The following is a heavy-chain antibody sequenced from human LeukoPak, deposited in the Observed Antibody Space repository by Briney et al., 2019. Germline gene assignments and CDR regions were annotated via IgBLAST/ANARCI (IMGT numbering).Heavy chain of an antibody. J-gene: IGHJ4*02. D-gene: IGHD3-3*01. Sequence: PGGSLRLSCAASGFTFSSYAMSWVRQAPGKGLEWVSAISGSGGSTYYADSAKGRFTISRDNSKNTLYLQMNSLRAEDTAVYYCAKDADLGYDFWSGYFSFDYWGQGTLVTVSS. CDR2: ISGSGGST. V-gene: IGHV3-23*01. CDR3: AKDADLGYDFWSGYFSFDY. CDR1: GFTFSSYA.